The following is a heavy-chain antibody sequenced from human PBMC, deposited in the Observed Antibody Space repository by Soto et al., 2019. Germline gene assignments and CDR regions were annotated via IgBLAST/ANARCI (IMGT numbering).Heavy chain of an antibody. CDR3: AREGCSSTSCLGASAGMDV. D-gene: IGHD2-2*01. CDR1: GFTFSSYA. CDR2: ISYDGSNK. J-gene: IGHJ6*02. V-gene: IGHV3-30-3*01. Sequence: GGSLRLSCAASGFTFSSYAMHWVRQAPGKGLEWVAVISYDGSNKYYADSVKGRFTISRDNSKNTLYLQMNSLRAEDTAVYYCAREGCSSTSCLGASAGMDVWGQGTTVTVSS.